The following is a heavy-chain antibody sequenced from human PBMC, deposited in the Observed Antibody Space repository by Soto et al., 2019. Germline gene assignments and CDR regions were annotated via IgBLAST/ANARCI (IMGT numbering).Heavy chain of an antibody. Sequence: GASVKVSCKASGYTFTSYDINWVRQATGQGLEWMGWMNPNSGNTGYAQKFQGRVTMTRNTSISTAYMELSSLRSEDTAVYYCASGYCSSTSCLSDAFDIWGQGTMVTVSS. V-gene: IGHV1-8*01. CDR2: MNPNSGNT. CDR1: GYTFTSYD. J-gene: IGHJ3*02. D-gene: IGHD2-2*01. CDR3: ASGYCSSTSCLSDAFDI.